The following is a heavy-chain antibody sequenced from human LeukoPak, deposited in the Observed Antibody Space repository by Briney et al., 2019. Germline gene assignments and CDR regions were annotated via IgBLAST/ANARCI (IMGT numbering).Heavy chain of an antibody. CDR3: ASLSTGYSSGWYEPRFDY. J-gene: IGHJ4*02. V-gene: IGHV4-39*07. CDR2: IYYSGST. Sequence: PSETLSLTCTVSGGSISSSSYYWGWIRQPPGKGLEWIGSIYYSGSTYYNPSLKSRVTISVDTSKNQFSLKLSSVTAADTAVYYCASLSTGYSSGWYEPRFDYWGQGTLVTVSS. D-gene: IGHD6-19*01. CDR1: GGSISSSSYY.